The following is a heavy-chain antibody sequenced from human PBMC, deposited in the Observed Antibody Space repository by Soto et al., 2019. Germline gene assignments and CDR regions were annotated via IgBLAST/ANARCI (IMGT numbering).Heavy chain of an antibody. CDR3: ARDVTPQRFLKKNYFNYYSSMDA. Sequence: QMQLVESGGGVVQPGGSLRLSCGSSGFSFRFYGMHWVRQAPGNGLEWVAFIWYDGTSKFYANSMKGRFTISTDNSKITLFQQMNSQRAEDTAVYYCARDVTPQRFLKKNYFNYYSSMDACRQATTVILSS. CDR2: IWYDGTSK. J-gene: IGHJ6*01. CDR1: GFSFRFYG. V-gene: IGHV3-33*01. D-gene: IGHD3-3*01.